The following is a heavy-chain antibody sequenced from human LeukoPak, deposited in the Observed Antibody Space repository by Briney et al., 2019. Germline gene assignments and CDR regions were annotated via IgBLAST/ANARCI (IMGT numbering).Heavy chain of an antibody. CDR3: AKDARYCSGGSCYSTTTFDH. V-gene: IGHV3-30*02. D-gene: IGHD2-15*01. CDR2: IRYDGSNK. Sequence: GGSLRLSCAASGFSFSNYGMHWVRQAPGKGLEWVAFIRYDGSNKDYADSVKGRFTISISRDNSKNMLYLQMNSLRAEDTAVYYCAKDARYCSGGSCYSTTTFDHWGQGTLVTVSS. J-gene: IGHJ4*02. CDR1: GFSFSNYG.